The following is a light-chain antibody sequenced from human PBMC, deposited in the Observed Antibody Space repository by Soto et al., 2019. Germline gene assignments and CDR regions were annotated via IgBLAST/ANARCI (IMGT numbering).Light chain of an antibody. J-gene: IGLJ2*01. CDR2: EVT. CDR1: SSDVGSYFY. V-gene: IGLV2-8*01. Sequence: QSALTQPPCASGSPGQSVTISCTGTSSDVGSYFYVSWYQQHPGKAPKLIIYEVTKRPSGVPDRFSGSKSGNTASLTVSGLQVEDEADYYCSIYAGAYSVIFGGGTKLTVL. CDR3: SIYAGAYSVI.